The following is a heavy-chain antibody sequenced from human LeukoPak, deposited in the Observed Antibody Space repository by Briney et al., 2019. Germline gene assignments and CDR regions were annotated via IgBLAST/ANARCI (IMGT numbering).Heavy chain of an antibody. CDR1: GYTFTSYD. Sequence: AASVKVSCKASGYTFTSYDINWVRQATGHGLEWMGWMNPNSGNTGYAQKFQGRVTMTRNTSISTAYMELSSLRSEDTAVYYCASREQWLVPAYGMDVWGQGTTVTVSS. D-gene: IGHD6-19*01. J-gene: IGHJ6*02. V-gene: IGHV1-8*01. CDR3: ASREQWLVPAYGMDV. CDR2: MNPNSGNT.